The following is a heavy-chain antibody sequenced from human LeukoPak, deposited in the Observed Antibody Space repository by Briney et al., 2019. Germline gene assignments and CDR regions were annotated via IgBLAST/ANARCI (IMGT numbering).Heavy chain of an antibody. CDR1: GGSISSYY. J-gene: IGHJ4*02. D-gene: IGHD5-18*01. Sequence: SETLSLTCTVSGGSISSYYWSWIRQPPGKGLEWIGSIYYSGSINYNPSLKSRVTISVDTSKNQFSLKLSSVTAADTALYYCARENGYRYDYWGQGTLVTVSS. V-gene: IGHV4-59*01. CDR3: ARENGYRYDY. CDR2: IYYSGSI.